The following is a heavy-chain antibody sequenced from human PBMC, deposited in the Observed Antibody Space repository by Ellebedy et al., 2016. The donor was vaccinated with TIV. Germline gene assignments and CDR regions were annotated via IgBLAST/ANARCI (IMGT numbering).Heavy chain of an antibody. V-gene: IGHV1-8*01. D-gene: IGHD4-17*01. J-gene: IGHJ6*02. CDR3: ARRDYGDFSVYYFALDV. CDR2: INPNSGNI. CDR1: GYTFTSHE. Sequence: AASVQVSCKASGYTFTSHEINWVRQAPGQGLEWLGWINPNSGNIDLAQKFQDRLTMTRDTSINTAYMEVNSLTSEDTAVYFCARRDYGDFSVYYFALDVWGQGTTVIVSS.